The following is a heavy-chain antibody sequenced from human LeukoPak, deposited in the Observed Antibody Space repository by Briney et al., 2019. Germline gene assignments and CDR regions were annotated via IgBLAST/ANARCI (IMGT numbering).Heavy chain of an antibody. CDR3: ARDPDSGSYSSDLLHYYMDV. J-gene: IGHJ6*03. CDR2: TTSSSSYI. Sequence: GGSLRLSCAASGFTFSSYNMNWVRQAPGKGLEWVSSTTSSSSYIYYADSVKGRFTISRDNAKNSLYLQMNSLTAEDTAVYYCARDPDSGSYSSDLLHYYMDVWGKGTTVTVSS. D-gene: IGHD1-26*01. CDR1: GFTFSSYN. V-gene: IGHV3-21*06.